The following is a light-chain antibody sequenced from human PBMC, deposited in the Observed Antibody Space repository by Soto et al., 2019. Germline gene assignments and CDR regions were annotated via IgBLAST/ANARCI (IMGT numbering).Light chain of an antibody. V-gene: IGLV2-14*01. CDR3: SSYSSSSTFYV. J-gene: IGLJ7*01. Sequence: QSALTQPASVSGSPGQSITISCTGTSSDIGGFYYVSWYQHHPGKDPKLMIYQVSNRPSGVSNRFSGSKSGNTASLTISGLQAEDEADYFCSSYSSSSTFYVFGAGTQLTVL. CDR2: QVS. CDR1: SSDIGGFYY.